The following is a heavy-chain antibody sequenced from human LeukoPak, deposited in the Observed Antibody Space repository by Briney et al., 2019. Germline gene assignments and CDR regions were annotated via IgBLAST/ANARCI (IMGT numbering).Heavy chain of an antibody. D-gene: IGHD3-10*01. Sequence: PGGPLRLSCAASGFTFSSYAMSWVRQAPGKGLEWVSAISGSGGSTYYADSVKGRFTISRDNSKNTLYLQMNSLRAEDTAVYYCATIPPGYYGSGSQLDYWGQGTLVTVSS. CDR2: ISGSGGST. V-gene: IGHV3-23*01. CDR1: GFTFSSYA. CDR3: ATIPPGYYGSGSQLDY. J-gene: IGHJ4*02.